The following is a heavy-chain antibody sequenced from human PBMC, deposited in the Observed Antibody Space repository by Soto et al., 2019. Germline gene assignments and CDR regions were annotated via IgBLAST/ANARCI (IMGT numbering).Heavy chain of an antibody. J-gene: IGHJ5*02. CDR3: ARVPDR. V-gene: IGHV4-39*07. Sequence: SETLSLTCTVSGGSFSSSPGYYWGWMRQPPGKGLEWIGTVHPSGNTYYNPSLKSRVTISIDRSKNQFSLKLSSVTAADTAVYYCARVPDRWGQGTLVTVS. CDR2: VHPSGNT. CDR1: GGSFSSSPGYY. D-gene: IGHD2-2*01.